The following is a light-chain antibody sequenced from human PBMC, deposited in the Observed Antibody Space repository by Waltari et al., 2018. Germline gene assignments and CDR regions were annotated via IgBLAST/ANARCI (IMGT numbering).Light chain of an antibody. CDR3: ETWGTGIRYWV. Sequence: QPVLTQSPSASASLGSSVNLTCALSSGHNNYIIAWHQQQPGKAPRFLMNLESSGSYKKGGGVPDRFPGSTAGTDRYLTISPLQSEDEGDDYCETWGTGIRYWVFGGGTKLTVL. V-gene: IGLV4-60*03. CDR2: LESSGSY. CDR1: SGHNNYI. J-gene: IGLJ3*02.